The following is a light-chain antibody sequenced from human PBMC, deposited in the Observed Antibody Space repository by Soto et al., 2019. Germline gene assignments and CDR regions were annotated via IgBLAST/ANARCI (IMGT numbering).Light chain of an antibody. V-gene: IGKV1-39*01. CDR3: QQSYSTPPT. J-gene: IGKJ2*01. Sequence: DIQMTQSPSSLSASVGDRVTITCRASQSISIYLNWYQQKPGKAPKLLIYAASSLQSGVPSRFSGSGSGTDFTLTISSLQPEDFPTYYCQQSYSTPPTFGQGTKLEIK. CDR1: QSISIY. CDR2: AAS.